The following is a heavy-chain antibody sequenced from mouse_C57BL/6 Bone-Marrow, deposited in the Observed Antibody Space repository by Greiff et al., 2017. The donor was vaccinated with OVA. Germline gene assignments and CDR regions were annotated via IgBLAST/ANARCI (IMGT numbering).Heavy chain of an antibody. CDR3: ARWRPAY. V-gene: IGHV1-81*01. Sequence: VQLVESGAELARPGASVTLSCPASGYTFTSSGLSWVKQITGQGLAWIGEIYPRSGNTYYNEKFKGKATLTADKSSSTAYMELRSLTSEDSAVYFCARWRPAYWGQGTLVTVSA. J-gene: IGHJ3*01. CDR1: GYTFTSSG. CDR2: IYPRSGNT.